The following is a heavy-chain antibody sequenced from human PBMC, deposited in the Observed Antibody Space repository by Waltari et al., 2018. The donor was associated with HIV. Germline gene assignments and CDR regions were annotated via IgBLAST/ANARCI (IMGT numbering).Heavy chain of an antibody. CDR1: GFTFSDYY. Sequence: QVQLVESGGGLVKPGGSLRLSCAASGFTFSDYYMSWIRQAPGKGLEWVSYISSSGSTIYYADSVKGRFTISRDNAKNSLYLQMSSLRAEDTAVYYCATGGVQFRFGVAKRTYGMDVWGQGTTVTVSS. CDR2: ISSSGSTI. D-gene: IGHD3-10*01. J-gene: IGHJ6*02. CDR3: ATGGVQFRFGVAKRTYGMDV. V-gene: IGHV3-11*01.